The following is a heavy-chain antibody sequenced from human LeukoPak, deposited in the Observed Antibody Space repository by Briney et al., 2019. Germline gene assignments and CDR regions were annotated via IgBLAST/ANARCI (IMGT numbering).Heavy chain of an antibody. CDR1: GGSISSSSYY. CDR2: ISYSGNT. J-gene: IGHJ3*02. Sequence: SEILSLTCTVSGGSISSSSYYWSWIRQPPGKGLEWIGYISYSGNTDYSPSLKSRVTISLGTSKNQFSLKLTSVTAADTAVYYCARDFAFDIWGQGTMVTVSS. V-gene: IGHV4-61*01. CDR3: ARDFAFDI.